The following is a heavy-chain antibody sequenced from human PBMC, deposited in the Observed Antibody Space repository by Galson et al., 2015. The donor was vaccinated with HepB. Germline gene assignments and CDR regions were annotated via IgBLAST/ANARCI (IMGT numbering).Heavy chain of an antibody. D-gene: IGHD5-12*01. CDR3: AHRRKWLRTGYFDY. J-gene: IGHJ4*02. CDR2: IYWDDDK. Sequence: PALVTPTQTLTLTCTFSGFSLTSRPVGVGWIRQSPGKALEWLVFIYWDDDKRYSPSLKSRLTITKDTSKNQVVLTMTNMDPVDTATYYCAHRRKWLRTGYFDYWGQGTLVTVSS. V-gene: IGHV2-5*02. CDR1: GFSLTSRPVG.